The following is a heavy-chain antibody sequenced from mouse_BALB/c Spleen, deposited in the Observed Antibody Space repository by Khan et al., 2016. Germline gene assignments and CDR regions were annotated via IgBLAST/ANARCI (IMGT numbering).Heavy chain of an antibody. Sequence: QVQLKESGAELVRPGSSVKISCKASGYAFSSYWMNWVKQRPGQGLEWIGQIYPGDGDTHYNGKFKGKATLTADKSSSTAYMQLNRLTSEDSAVYFCAGGTPLAYWGQGTLVTVSA. J-gene: IGHJ3*01. CDR2: IYPGDGDT. CDR1: GYAFSSYW. V-gene: IGHV1-80*01. D-gene: IGHD2-14*01. CDR3: AGGTPLAY.